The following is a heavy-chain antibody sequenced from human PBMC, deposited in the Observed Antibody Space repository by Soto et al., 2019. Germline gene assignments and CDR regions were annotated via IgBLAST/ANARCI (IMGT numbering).Heavy chain of an antibody. V-gene: IGHV3-23*01. CDR3: AKAVTSYWYFDL. Sequence: GGPLRLSCAASGFTFTEAWMNWVRQAPGKGLEWVSAITGSGGATYYADSVKGRFTISRDNSKSTLYLEVNSLRAEDTAVYYCAKAVTSYWYFDLWGRGTLVTVSS. CDR1: GFTFTEAW. D-gene: IGHD4-17*01. J-gene: IGHJ2*01. CDR2: ITGSGGAT.